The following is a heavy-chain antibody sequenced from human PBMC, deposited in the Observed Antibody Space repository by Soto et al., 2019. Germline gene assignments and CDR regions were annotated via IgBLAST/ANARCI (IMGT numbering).Heavy chain of an antibody. CDR2: IYHSGST. CDR3: ARSVRPGGYYGMDV. Sequence: SETLSLTCTFSCCSIDSGDYYWSWVRQPPGKGLEWIGYIYHSGSTYYNPSLKSRVTISVDRSKNQFSLKLSSVTAADTAVYYCARSVRPGGYYGMDVWGQGTTVTVSS. J-gene: IGHJ6*02. V-gene: IGHV4-30-2*01. D-gene: IGHD1-1*01. CDR1: CCSIDSGDYY.